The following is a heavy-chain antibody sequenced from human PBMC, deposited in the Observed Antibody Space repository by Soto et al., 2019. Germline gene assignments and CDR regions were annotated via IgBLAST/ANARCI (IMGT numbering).Heavy chain of an antibody. CDR2: IYYSGST. CDR3: ARRLRYSSSSFDY. J-gene: IGHJ4*02. V-gene: IGHV4-39*01. Sequence: SETLSLTCTVSGGSISSGGYYWSWIRQHPGKGLEWIGCIYYSGSTYYNPSLKSRVTISVDTSKNQFSLKLSSVTAADTAVYYCARRLRYSSSSFDYWGQGTLVTVSS. CDR1: GGSISSGGYY. D-gene: IGHD6-6*01.